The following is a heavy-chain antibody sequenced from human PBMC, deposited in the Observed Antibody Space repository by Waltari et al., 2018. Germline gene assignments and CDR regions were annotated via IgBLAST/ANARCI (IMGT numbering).Heavy chain of an antibody. CDR3: ARRPPYPDAFDI. CDR2: IYHSGST. J-gene: IGHJ3*02. Sequence: QVQLQESGPGLVKPSGTLSLTCAVSGGSISSSNWWRWARQPPGKGLEWIGEIYHSGSTNYTPAHKSRVTKAVAKSKNPFSRMLSSVTAADTAVYYCARRPPYPDAFDIWGQGTMVTVSS. V-gene: IGHV4-4*02. CDR1: GGSISSSNW.